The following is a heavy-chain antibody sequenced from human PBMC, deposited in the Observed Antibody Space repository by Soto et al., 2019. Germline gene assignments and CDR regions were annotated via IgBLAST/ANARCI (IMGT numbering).Heavy chain of an antibody. D-gene: IGHD6-13*01. CDR2: INHSGST. Sequence: QVQLQQWGAGLLKPSETLSLTCAVYGESFSGYYWSWIRQPPGKGLAWIGEINHSGSTNYNPSLKRRVTISVASSKNQCSLKLSSVTAADTAVYYCARSYGSSWYMTFDYWGQGTLVTVSS. J-gene: IGHJ4*02. V-gene: IGHV4-34*01. CDR1: GESFSGYY. CDR3: ARSYGSSWYMTFDY.